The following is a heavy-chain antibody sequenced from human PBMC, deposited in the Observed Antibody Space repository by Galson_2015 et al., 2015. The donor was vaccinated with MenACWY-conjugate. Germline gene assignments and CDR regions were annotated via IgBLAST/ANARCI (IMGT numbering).Heavy chain of an antibody. CDR3: ARHPPGGRGMDV. CDR2: ISPGDSNT. J-gene: IGHJ6*02. Sequence: QSGAEVKQPGESLKISCKGSGYYFTSYWIAWVRQIPGKGLEWMRLISPGDSNTRYSPSFQGQVTISADKSISTAYLQWSSLKASDTAMYYCARHPPGGRGMDVWGQGTTVTVSS. D-gene: IGHD1-26*01. CDR1: GYYFTSYW. V-gene: IGHV5-51*01.